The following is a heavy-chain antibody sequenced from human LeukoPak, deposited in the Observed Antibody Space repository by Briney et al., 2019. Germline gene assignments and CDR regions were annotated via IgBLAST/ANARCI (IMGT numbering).Heavy chain of an antibody. J-gene: IGHJ4*02. CDR2: INPNSGGT. CDR1: RYTFTDYY. D-gene: IGHD3-22*01. Sequence: ASVKVSCKASRYTFTDYYIHWVRQAPGQGLEWMGRINPNSGGTNYAQKFQGRVTMTRDTSISTAYMELSRLRSDDTAVYYCARNIGSYYYDSSFDYWGQGTLVTVSS. V-gene: IGHV1-2*06. CDR3: ARNIGSYYYDSSFDY.